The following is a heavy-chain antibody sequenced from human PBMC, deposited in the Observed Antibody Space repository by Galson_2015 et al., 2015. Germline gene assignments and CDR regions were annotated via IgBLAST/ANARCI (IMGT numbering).Heavy chain of an antibody. CDR3: ARSPQWLVLHYFDY. J-gene: IGHJ4*02. D-gene: IGHD6-19*01. CDR1: GFTFINYD. CDR2: MNPNSGNT. V-gene: IGHV1-8*01. Sequence: SVKVSCKASGFTFINYDINWVRRATGQGFEWMGWMNPNSGNTGYARKFQGRVTMTRSTSISTAYLELSSLTSEDTAVYYCARSPQWLVLHYFDYWGQGTLVTVSS.